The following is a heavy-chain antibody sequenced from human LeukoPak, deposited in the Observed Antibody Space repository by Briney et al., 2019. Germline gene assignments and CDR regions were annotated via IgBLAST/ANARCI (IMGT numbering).Heavy chain of an antibody. J-gene: IGHJ4*02. D-gene: IGHD4-17*01. Sequence: PGGSLRLFCAASGFTFSSYEMNWVRQAPGKGLEWVSYISSSGSTIYYADSVKGRFTISRDNAKNSLYLQMNSLRAEDTAVYYCARDYYGDYGDWGQGTLVTVSS. CDR3: ARDYYGDYGD. V-gene: IGHV3-48*03. CDR2: ISSSGSTI. CDR1: GFTFSSYE.